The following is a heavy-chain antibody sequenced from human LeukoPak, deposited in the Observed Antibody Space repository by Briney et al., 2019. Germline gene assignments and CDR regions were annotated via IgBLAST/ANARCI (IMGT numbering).Heavy chain of an antibody. Sequence: SQSLSLTCAVSGGSISGHYWSWIRQPPGKGLEWIGYIYYSGKTYYGSSLRSRVTISVDTSKNHFSLKLTSVTAADTAVYYCARLLDNDSSGDPDTFDMWGQGTMVTVSS. V-gene: IGHV4-59*11. CDR3: ARLLDNDSSGDPDTFDM. D-gene: IGHD3-22*01. J-gene: IGHJ3*02. CDR2: IYYSGKT. CDR1: GGSISGHY.